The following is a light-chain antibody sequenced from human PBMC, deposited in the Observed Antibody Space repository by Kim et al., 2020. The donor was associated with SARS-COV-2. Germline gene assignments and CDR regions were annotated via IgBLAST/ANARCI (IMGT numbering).Light chain of an antibody. J-gene: IGLJ2*01. V-gene: IGLV1-40*01. CDR3: QSYDRSLSGSV. CDR1: TSNSVECYD. CDR2: GKS. Sequence: QGVTISCRGSTSNSVECYDVHSYHQLPGTAPNLLIYGKSTRPSGVPHRCSGCKSGTSASLAITVLQAEDEADYYCQSYDRSLSGSVFGGGTKLTVL.